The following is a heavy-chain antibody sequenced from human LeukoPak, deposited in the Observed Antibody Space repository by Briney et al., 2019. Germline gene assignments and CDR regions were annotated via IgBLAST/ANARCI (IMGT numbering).Heavy chain of an antibody. J-gene: IGHJ5*02. CDR3: ARKGDYYGSGSYYNFVNWFDP. Sequence: ASVKVSCKASGYTFTSYDINWVRQATGQGLEWMGWMNPNSGNTGYAQKFQGRVTMTRNTSISTAYMELSSLRSEDTAVYYCARKGDYYGSGSYYNFVNWFDPWGRGTLVTVSS. D-gene: IGHD3-10*01. CDR1: GYTFTSYD. V-gene: IGHV1-8*01. CDR2: MNPNSGNT.